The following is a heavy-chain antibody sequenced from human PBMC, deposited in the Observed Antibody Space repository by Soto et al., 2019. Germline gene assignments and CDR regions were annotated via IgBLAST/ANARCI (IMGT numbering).Heavy chain of an antibody. CDR1: GYTFSTYE. D-gene: IGHD1-26*01. CDR3: ARDMHAGFTHYFDP. J-gene: IGHJ5*02. CDR2: MNPDNGNT. Sequence: GASVKVSCKASGYTFSTYEINWVRRAAGQGLEWMGRMNPDNGNTGYAQKFQDRVTMTRNTSISTAYMELSSLRSDDTAVYYCARDMHAGFTHYFDPWGQGTLVTVSS. V-gene: IGHV1-8*01.